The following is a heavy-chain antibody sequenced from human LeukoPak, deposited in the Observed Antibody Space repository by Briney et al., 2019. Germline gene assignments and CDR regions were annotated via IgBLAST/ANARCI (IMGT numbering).Heavy chain of an antibody. CDR1: GFTFSSYG. CDR2: ISYDGSNK. J-gene: IGHJ4*02. V-gene: IGHV3-30*18. D-gene: IGHD6-13*01. CDR3: AKDFVGSSSWVFDY. Sequence: PGGSLRLSCAASGFTFSSYGMHWVRQAPGKGLEWVAVISYDGSNKYYADSVKGRFTISRDNSKNTLYLQMNSLRAEDTAVYYCAKDFVGSSSWVFDYWGQGTLVTVSS.